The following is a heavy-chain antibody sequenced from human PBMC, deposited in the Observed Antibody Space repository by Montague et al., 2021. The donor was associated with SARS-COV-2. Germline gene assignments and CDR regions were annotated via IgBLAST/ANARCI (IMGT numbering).Heavy chain of an antibody. J-gene: IGHJ6*02. Sequence: SETLSLTCTVSGGSISGYYWSWIRQSPGKGLEWIGYIYYSGSTKYNPFLESRVTVSVDRSKNQVSLKLSSVTPADTAVYYCARLLRSCSNGVCRTYYYYAFDVWGQGTTVTVSS. CDR2: IYYSGST. D-gene: IGHD2-8*01. CDR3: ARLLRSCSNGVCRTYYYYAFDV. V-gene: IGHV4-59*01. CDR1: GGSISGYY.